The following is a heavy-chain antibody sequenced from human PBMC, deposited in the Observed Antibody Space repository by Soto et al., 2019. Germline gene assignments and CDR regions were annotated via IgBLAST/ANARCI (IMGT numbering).Heavy chain of an antibody. V-gene: IGHV3-33*01. Sequence: QVQLVESGGGVVQPGRSLRLSCAASGFTFSRYGMHWVRQAPGKGLEWVAVIWYDGTKKYYADSVQGRFTISRDTSKNTLYLQMNSLRAEDTAVYYCARDQLDRRNVGFDHWGQGTLVTVSS. CDR1: GFTFSRYG. CDR2: IWYDGTKK. CDR3: ARDQLDRRNVGFDH. D-gene: IGHD1-1*01. J-gene: IGHJ4*02.